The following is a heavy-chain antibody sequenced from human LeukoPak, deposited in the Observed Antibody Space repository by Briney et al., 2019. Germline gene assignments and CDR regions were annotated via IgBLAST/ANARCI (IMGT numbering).Heavy chain of an antibody. CDR2: IYPGDSDI. CDR1: GYSFTSYW. D-gene: IGHD6-13*01. V-gene: IGHV5-51*01. CDR3: ARPRGIAAAGSLGYFDL. Sequence: LGESLKSSCKGSGYSFTSYWIGWVRQMPGKGLEWMAIIYPGDSDIRYSPSFQGQVTISADTSISTAYLQWSSLKASDTAMYYCARPRGIAAAGSLGYFDLWGRGTLVTVSS. J-gene: IGHJ2*01.